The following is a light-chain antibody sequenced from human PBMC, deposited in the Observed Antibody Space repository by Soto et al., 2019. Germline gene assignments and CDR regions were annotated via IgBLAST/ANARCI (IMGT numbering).Light chain of an antibody. Sequence: QSALTQPASVSGSPGQSIAISCTGTSSDVGGYNYVSWYQQHPGKAPKLLINDVSNRPSGVSSRFSGSKSGNTASLTISGLQAEDEADYYCSSYTIRSTYVFGTGTKLTVL. CDR1: SSDVGGYNY. CDR3: SSYTIRSTYV. CDR2: DVS. J-gene: IGLJ1*01. V-gene: IGLV2-14*01.